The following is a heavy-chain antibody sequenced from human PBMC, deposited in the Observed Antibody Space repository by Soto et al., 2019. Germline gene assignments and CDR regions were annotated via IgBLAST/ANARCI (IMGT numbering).Heavy chain of an antibody. CDR3: AREIVVVVASYFDY. D-gene: IGHD2-15*01. V-gene: IGHV1-69*13. CDR1: GGTFSSYA. CDR2: IIPIFGTA. J-gene: IGHJ4*02. Sequence: SVKVSCKASGGTFSSYAISWVRQAPGQGLEWMGGIIPIFGTANYAQKFQGRVTITADESTSTAYMELSSLRSEDTAVYYCAREIVVVVASYFDYWGQGTLVTVSS.